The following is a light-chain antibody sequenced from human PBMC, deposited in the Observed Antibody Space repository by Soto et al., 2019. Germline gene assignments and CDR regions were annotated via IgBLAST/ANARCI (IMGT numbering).Light chain of an antibody. CDR3: TSYTSISTYV. CDR2: AVP. V-gene: IGLV2-14*01. CDR1: SSDVGAYNY. Sequence: QSALTQPASVSGPPGQSITISCTGTSSDVGAYNYVSWYQHHPGTAPRLVIYAVPNRPSVISDRFSGSKSGNTASLTISGLLAEDEADYYCTSYTSISTYVFGTGTKVTVL. J-gene: IGLJ1*01.